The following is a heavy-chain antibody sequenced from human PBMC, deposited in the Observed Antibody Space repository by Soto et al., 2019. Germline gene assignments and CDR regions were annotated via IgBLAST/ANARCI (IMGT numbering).Heavy chain of an antibody. CDR3: AHSDGGYEIIYFDF. V-gene: IGHV2-5*01. D-gene: IGHD5-12*01. J-gene: IGHJ4*02. CDR1: GFSFTTAGVA. Sequence: SGPTCEPTQTLTLTCTFSGFSFTTAGVAVGWIRQTPGGALEWLTLIYYNDDRRFSPSLKTRLTITGDTSKNQVVLSLTNVDPGDTATYFCAHSDGGYEIIYFDFWGQGIPVTVCS. CDR2: IYYNDDR.